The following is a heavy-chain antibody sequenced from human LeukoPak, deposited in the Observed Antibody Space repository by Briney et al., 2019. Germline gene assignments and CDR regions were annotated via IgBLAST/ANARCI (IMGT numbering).Heavy chain of an antibody. CDR1: GFTFSSYT. D-gene: IGHD6-13*01. V-gene: IGHV3-21*01. Sequence: GGSLRLSCAASGFTFSSYTMNWVRQAPGKGLERVSSIPDNGAYSHHADSVKGRFTISRDNARNSLYLDMHNLGAEDTAVYYCVRGDSRDYWGQGTLVTVSS. CDR2: IPDNGAYS. J-gene: IGHJ4*02. CDR3: VRGDSRDY.